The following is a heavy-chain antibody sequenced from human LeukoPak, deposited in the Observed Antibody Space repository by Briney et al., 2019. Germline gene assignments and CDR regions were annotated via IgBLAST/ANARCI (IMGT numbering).Heavy chain of an antibody. J-gene: IGHJ1*01. CDR1: GDSVSSNSAT. Sequence: QTLSLACAISGDSVSSNSATWNWIRQSPSRGLEWLGRTYYRSKWYKYYAVSVKGRITINPDTSKNQFSLQLNSVTPEDTAVYYCARGPSYFQHWGQGTLVTVSS. CDR3: ARGPSYFQH. V-gene: IGHV6-1*01. CDR2: TYYRSKWYK.